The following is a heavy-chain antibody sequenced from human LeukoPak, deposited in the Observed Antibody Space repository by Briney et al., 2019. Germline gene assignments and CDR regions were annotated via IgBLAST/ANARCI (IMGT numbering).Heavy chain of an antibody. V-gene: IGHV1-46*01. D-gene: IGHD6-19*01. Sequence: ASVKVSCKASGYTFTSYYMHWVRQAPGQGLEWMGIINPSGGSTSYAQKFQGRVTMTRDTSTSTVYMELSSLRSEDTAVYYCAISRYSSGWYREYYYYYMDVWGKGTTVTVSS. CDR3: AISRYSSGWYREYYYYYMDV. CDR2: INPSGGST. CDR1: GYTFTSYY. J-gene: IGHJ6*03.